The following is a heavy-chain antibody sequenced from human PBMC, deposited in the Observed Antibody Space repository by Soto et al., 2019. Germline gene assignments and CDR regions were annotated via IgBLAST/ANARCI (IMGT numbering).Heavy chain of an antibody. CDR1: GYTFTGYY. V-gene: IGHV1-2*04. J-gene: IGHJ4*02. Sequence: ASVKVFCKTSGYTFTGYYIHWVRQAPGRGLEWMGCINPNSGATNYAQKFRGWVTMTRDTSISTAYMEVSRLTSDDTAVYYCATGPTTHSWGQGTLVTVST. CDR2: INPNSGAT. CDR3: ATGPTTHS. D-gene: IGHD2-15*01.